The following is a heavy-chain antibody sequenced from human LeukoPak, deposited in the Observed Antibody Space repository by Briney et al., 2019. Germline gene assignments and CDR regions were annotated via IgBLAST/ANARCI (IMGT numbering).Heavy chain of an antibody. J-gene: IGHJ5*02. Sequence: GESLKISCKGCGYSFTSYWIGWVRQMPRQGLEWIGIIYPGDSDTQYSPSFQGQVTISADKSISTVHLQWNSLKASDTAIYYCACRKYYSTWSDPWGQGTLVTVSS. CDR1: GYSFTSYW. CDR2: IYPGDSDT. D-gene: IGHD1-14*01. CDR3: ACRKYYSTWSDP. V-gene: IGHV5-51*01.